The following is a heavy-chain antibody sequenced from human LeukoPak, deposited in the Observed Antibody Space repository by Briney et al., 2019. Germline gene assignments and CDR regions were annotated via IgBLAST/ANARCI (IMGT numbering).Heavy chain of an antibody. Sequence: SETLSLTCTVSGGSISSYYWSWIRQPPGKGLEWIGYIYTSGSTNYNPSLKSRVTISVDTSKNQFSLKLSSVTAAHTPVYYCARRRFLEWFTDYYMDVWGQGTTVTVSS. J-gene: IGHJ6*03. V-gene: IGHV4-4*09. CDR1: GGSISSYY. CDR2: IYTSGST. D-gene: IGHD3-3*01. CDR3: ARRRFLEWFTDYYMDV.